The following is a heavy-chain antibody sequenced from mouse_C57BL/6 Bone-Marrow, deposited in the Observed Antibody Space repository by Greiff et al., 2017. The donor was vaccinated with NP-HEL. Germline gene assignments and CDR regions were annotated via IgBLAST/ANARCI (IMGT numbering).Heavy chain of an antibody. V-gene: IGHV1-53*01. CDR3: ARDYDGKGYAYAYGD. CDR1: GYTFPSYW. CDR2: INPGNGGT. J-gene: IGHJ1*03. D-gene: IGHD1-1*01. Sequence: QVQLQQPGAELVQPGASVKLSCKASGYTFPSYWMHWVKQRPGQGLEWIGNINPGNGGTNYTEKFKSQATLTVDKSSSTAYMHLSRLTSEDSPFFYAARDYDGKGYAYAYGDRGTGVTVT.